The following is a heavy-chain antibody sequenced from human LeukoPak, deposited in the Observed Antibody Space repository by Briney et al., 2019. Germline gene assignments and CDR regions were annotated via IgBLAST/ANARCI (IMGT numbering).Heavy chain of an antibody. CDR1: GGSISSSSHY. J-gene: IGHJ4*02. D-gene: IGHD6-13*01. Sequence: SETLSLTCTVSGGSISSSSHYWGWIRQPPGKGLEWIGSIYYSGSTSYNPSLKSRVTISVDTSKNEFSLSLSSVAAADTAVYYCARNASIAAAGNRGRYFDYWGQGTLVTVSS. CDR3: ARNASIAAAGNRGRYFDY. CDR2: IYYSGST. V-gene: IGHV4-39*01.